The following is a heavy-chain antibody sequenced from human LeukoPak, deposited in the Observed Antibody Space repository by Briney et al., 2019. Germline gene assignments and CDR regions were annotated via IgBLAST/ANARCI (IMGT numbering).Heavy chain of an antibody. J-gene: IGHJ4*02. D-gene: IGHD3-22*01. Sequence: GGSLRLSCAASGFTFSSYAMRWVRQAPGKGLEWVSAISGSGGSTYYADSVKGRFTISRDNSKNTLYLQMNSLRAEDTAVYYCAKAGWDSSGYYYGLYFDYWGQGTLVTVSS. CDR1: GFTFSSYA. V-gene: IGHV3-23*01. CDR2: ISGSGGST. CDR3: AKAGWDSSGYYYGLYFDY.